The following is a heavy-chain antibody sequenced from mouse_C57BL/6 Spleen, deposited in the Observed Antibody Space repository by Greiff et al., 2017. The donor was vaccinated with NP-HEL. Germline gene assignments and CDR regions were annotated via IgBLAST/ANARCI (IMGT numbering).Heavy chain of an antibody. CDR3: ARPMVTTGGPWFAY. Sequence: QVQLKQPGAELVRPGSSVKLSCKASGYTFTSYWMDWVKQRPGQGLEWIGNIYPSDSETHYNQKFKDKATLTVDKSSSTAYMQLSSLTSEDSAVYYCARPMVTTGGPWFAYWGQGTLVTVSA. CDR2: IYPSDSET. V-gene: IGHV1-61*01. J-gene: IGHJ3*01. CDR1: GYTFTSYW. D-gene: IGHD2-2*01.